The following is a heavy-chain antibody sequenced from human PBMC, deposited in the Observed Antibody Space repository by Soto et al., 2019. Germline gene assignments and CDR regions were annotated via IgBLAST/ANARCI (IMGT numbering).Heavy chain of an antibody. CDR3: AREFRYYDFWSGYYKGPGFDY. CDR1: GGSISDYY. J-gene: IGHJ4*02. CDR2: TYYSGRT. Sequence: SETLSLTYTVSGGSISDYYWSWIRQATGKGLEWIGYTYYSGRTNYNPSLKSRLTISVDTSKNQFSLKLSSVTAADTAVYYCAREFRYYDFWSGYYKGPGFDYWGQGTLVTVS. V-gene: IGHV4-59*01. D-gene: IGHD3-3*01.